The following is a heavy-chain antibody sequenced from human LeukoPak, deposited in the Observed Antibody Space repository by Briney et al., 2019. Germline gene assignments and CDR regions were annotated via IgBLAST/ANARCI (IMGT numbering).Heavy chain of an antibody. CDR1: GGSISSYY. D-gene: IGHD2-2*01. CDR2: ISYSGST. V-gene: IGHV4-59*12. CDR3: ASRYCSSTTCYYGAYNWFDP. Sequence: SETLSHTCTVSGGSISSYYWSWIRQPPGKGLEWIGYISYSGSTNYNPSLKSRVTISVDTSKNQFSLKLSSVTAADTAVYYCASRYCSSTTCYYGAYNWFDPWGQGTLVTVSS. J-gene: IGHJ5*02.